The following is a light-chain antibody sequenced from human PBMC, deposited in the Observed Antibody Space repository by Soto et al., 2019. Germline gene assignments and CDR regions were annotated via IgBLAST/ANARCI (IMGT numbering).Light chain of an antibody. CDR1: QSVSNY. V-gene: IGKV3-20*01. Sequence: EIVLTQSPGTLSLSPGERATLSCRASQSVSNYLAWYQRKPGQAPRLLIYGASSRATCIPDRFSGSGSGTDFTLTISRLEPEDFVVYYCHQYGASPPTFGQGTKVEIK. CDR3: HQYGASPPT. J-gene: IGKJ1*01. CDR2: GAS.